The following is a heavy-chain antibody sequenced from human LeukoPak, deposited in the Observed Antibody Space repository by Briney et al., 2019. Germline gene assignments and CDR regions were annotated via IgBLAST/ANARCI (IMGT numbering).Heavy chain of an antibody. Sequence: SETLSLTCTVSGGSISSYYWSWIRQSPGKGLEWIGYIYYSGGTNYSPSLKSRVTISVDTSKNQFPLRLTSVTAAGTAVFYLWRGGTAFDYWGQGTLVTVSS. V-gene: IGHV4-59*01. D-gene: IGHD3-16*01. CDR3: WRGGTAFDY. J-gene: IGHJ4*02. CDR1: GGSISSYY. CDR2: IYYSGGT.